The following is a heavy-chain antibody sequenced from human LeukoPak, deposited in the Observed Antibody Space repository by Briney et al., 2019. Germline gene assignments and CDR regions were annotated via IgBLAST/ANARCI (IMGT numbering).Heavy chain of an antibody. D-gene: IGHD6-13*01. J-gene: IGHJ5*02. CDR3: ARDHSAAAVPEDWFDP. CDR1: GFTFSSYA. V-gene: IGHV3-30-3*01. Sequence: GRSLRLSCAASGFTFSSYAMHWVRQAPGKGLEWVAVISYDGSNKYYADSVKGRFTISRDNSKNTLYLQMNSLRAEDTAVYYCARDHSAAAVPEDWFDPWGQGTLVTVSS. CDR2: ISYDGSNK.